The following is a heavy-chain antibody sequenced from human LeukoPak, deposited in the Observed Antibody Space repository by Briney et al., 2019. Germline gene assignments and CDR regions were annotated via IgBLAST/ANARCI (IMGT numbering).Heavy chain of an antibody. CDR1: GFTFSSYG. V-gene: IGHV3-33*06. D-gene: IGHD6-19*01. CDR3: AKGVVQQWFFWDYMDV. Sequence: GGSLRLSCAASGFTFSSYGMHWVRQAPGKGLEWVAVIWYDGSNKYYADSVKGRFTISRDNSKNTLYLQMNSLRAEDTAVYYCAKGVVQQWFFWDYMDVWGKGTTVTVSS. CDR2: IWYDGSNK. J-gene: IGHJ6*03.